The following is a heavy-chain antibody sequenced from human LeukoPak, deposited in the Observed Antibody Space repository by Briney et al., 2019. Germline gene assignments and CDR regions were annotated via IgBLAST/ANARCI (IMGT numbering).Heavy chain of an antibody. J-gene: IGHJ4*02. CDR3: AKSDGGGYRGLIDY. CDR1: GFTFSSYA. CDR2: VSTSGSDT. D-gene: IGHD1-26*01. V-gene: IGHV3-23*01. Sequence: AGGSLRLSCAASGFTFSSYAMSWVRQAPGKGLEWVSTVSTSGSDTFYADSVKGRFTISRDNSKNTLYLQLTGLRADDTAVYYCAKSDGGGYRGLIDYWGQGTLVTVSS.